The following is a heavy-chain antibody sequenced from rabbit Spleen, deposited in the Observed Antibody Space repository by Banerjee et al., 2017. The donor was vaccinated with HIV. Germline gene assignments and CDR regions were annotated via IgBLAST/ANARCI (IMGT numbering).Heavy chain of an antibody. CDR3: ARGSAAMTMVITGFYLTL. Sequence: EESGGDLVKPGASLTLTCTASGFSFSNTYYMCWVRQAPGKGLEWIACIYAGSSGNTYYASWAKGRFTISKSSSTTVTLQMTSLTAADTATYFCARGSAAMTMVITGFYLTLWGQGTLVTVS. CDR1: GFSFSNTYY. J-gene: IGHJ4*01. V-gene: IGHV1S40*01. CDR2: IYAGSSGNT. D-gene: IGHD2-1*01.